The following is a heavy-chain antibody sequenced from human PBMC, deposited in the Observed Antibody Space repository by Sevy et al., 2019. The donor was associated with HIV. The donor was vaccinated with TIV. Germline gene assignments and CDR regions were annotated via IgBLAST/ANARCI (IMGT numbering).Heavy chain of an antibody. CDR1: GFTFNSYG. CDR3: ARATVSPETNWFDP. Sequence: GGSLRLSCATSGFTFNSYGMHWVRQAPGKGLEWVALIWFDGSNKYYADSVKGRFTISRDIVKNTLHLQMNSLRAADTAVYYCARATVSPETNWFDPWGQGTLVTVSS. D-gene: IGHD4-4*01. V-gene: IGHV3-33*01. CDR2: IWFDGSNK. J-gene: IGHJ5*02.